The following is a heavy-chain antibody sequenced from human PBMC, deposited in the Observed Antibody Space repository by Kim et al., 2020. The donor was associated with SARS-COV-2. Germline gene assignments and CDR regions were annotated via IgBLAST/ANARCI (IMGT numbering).Heavy chain of an antibody. V-gene: IGHV4-34*01. CDR3: ARVSVRVLWFGESSYNWFDP. CDR2: INHSGST. J-gene: IGHJ5*02. D-gene: IGHD3-10*01. CDR1: GGSFSGYY. Sequence: SETLSLTCAVYGGSFSGYYWSWIRQPPGKGLEWIGEINHSGSTNYNPSLKSRVTISVDTSKNQFSLKLSSVTAADTAVYYCARVSVRVLWFGESSYNWFDPWGQGTLVTVSS.